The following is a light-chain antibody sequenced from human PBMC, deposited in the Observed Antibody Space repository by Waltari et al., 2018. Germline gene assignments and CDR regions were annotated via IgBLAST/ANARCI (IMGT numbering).Light chain of an antibody. CDR1: QRVRTY. CDR2: DVS. V-gene: IGKV3-11*01. J-gene: IGKJ4*01. Sequence: EIVLTQSPATLSLSPGERATLSCWASQRVRTYLAWYQQKPGQAPRLFISDVSNRATGIPARFSGSGSGTDFTLTISSLEPEDFAIYYCQQRYSWPLTFGGGTKVEIK. CDR3: QQRYSWPLT.